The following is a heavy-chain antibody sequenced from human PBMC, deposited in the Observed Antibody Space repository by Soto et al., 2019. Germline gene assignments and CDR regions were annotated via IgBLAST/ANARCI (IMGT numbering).Heavy chain of an antibody. CDR2: MNPNSGKA. CDR3: ARGLVVVSATYWYFDL. Sequence: QVQLVQSGAEVKKPGASVKFSCKASGYTFTSNDINWLRQAAGQGLEWIGWMNPNSGKAVYAQKFKGRVTMAGNTSISTAYMELSSLRSDDTAVYFCARGLVVVSATYWYFDLWGRGTLVTVSS. V-gene: IGHV1-8*01. D-gene: IGHD2-15*01. CDR1: GYTFTSND. J-gene: IGHJ2*01.